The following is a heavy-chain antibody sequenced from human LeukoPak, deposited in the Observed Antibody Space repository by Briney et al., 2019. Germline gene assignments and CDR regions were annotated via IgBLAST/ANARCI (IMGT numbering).Heavy chain of an antibody. D-gene: IGHD3-10*01. Sequence: SETLSLTCAVYGGCFSGYYWSWIRQPPGKGLEWIGEINHSGSTNYNPSLKSRVTISVDTSKNQFSLKLSSVTAADTAVYYCARGRFLGYWGQGTLVTVSS. V-gene: IGHV4-34*01. CDR3: ARGRFLGY. CDR1: GGCFSGYY. CDR2: INHSGST. J-gene: IGHJ4*02.